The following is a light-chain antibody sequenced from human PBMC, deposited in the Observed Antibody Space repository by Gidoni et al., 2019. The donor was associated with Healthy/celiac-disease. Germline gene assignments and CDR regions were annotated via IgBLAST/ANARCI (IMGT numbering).Light chain of an antibody. V-gene: IGKV3-20*01. Sequence: DIVLTQSLGTLSLSPWERATLSCRASQSVSSSSLAWYQQKHGQAPRLLIYGASSRATGIPDRFSGSGSGTDFALTISRLEPEDFAVYYCQQYGSSPPITFGQGTRLEIK. J-gene: IGKJ5*01. CDR2: GAS. CDR1: QSVSSSS. CDR3: QQYGSSPPIT.